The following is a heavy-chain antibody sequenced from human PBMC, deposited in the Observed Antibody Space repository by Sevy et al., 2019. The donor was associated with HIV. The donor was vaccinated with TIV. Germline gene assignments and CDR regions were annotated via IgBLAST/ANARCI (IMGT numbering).Heavy chain of an antibody. CDR3: ARDLEFYDHGDYGPAFMPDF. CDR1: GFTFSSFG. D-gene: IGHD4-17*01. Sequence: GGSLRLSCAASGFTFSSFGMHWVRQAPGKGLEWLAVIWFDGSNTYYADSVRGRFTISRDIAKNTLHLQMNSLRAKDTAVYYCARDLEFYDHGDYGPAFMPDFWGHGTLVTVSS. J-gene: IGHJ4*01. V-gene: IGHV3-33*01. CDR2: IWFDGSNT.